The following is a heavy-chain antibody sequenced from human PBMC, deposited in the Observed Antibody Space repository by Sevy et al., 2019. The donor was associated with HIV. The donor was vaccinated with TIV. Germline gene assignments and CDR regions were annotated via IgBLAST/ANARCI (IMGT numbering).Heavy chain of an antibody. CDR3: ARGPTCGHPSCYADLFDS. D-gene: IGHD2-2*01. CDR2: IDPNSGDT. Sequence: ASVKVSCKSSGYTFTADYMHWLRQAPGQGLEWVGRIDPNSGDTRYSQKFQGRVTMTRDTSISTGCMELTGLTSDDTALYYCARGPTCGHPSCYADLFDSWGQGTQVTVSS. V-gene: IGHV1-2*06. CDR1: GYTFTADY. J-gene: IGHJ4*02.